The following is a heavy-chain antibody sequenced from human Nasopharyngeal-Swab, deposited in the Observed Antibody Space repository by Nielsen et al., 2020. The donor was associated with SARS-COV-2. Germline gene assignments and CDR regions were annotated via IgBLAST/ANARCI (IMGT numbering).Heavy chain of an antibody. J-gene: IGHJ4*02. CDR1: GFTFSSYW. V-gene: IGHV3-74*01. CDR2: INSDGSST. D-gene: IGHD1-7*01. CDR3: ARPGAGELDY. Sequence: GASLKISCAASGFTFSSYWMHWVRQAPGKGLVWVSRINSDGSSTSYADSVKGRFTISRDNAKNTLYLQMNSLRAEDTAVYYCARPGAGELDYWGQGTLVTVSS.